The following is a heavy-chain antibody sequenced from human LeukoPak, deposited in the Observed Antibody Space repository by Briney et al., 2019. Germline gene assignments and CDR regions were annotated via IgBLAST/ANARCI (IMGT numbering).Heavy chain of an antibody. V-gene: IGHV4-59*11. CDR1: GGSMNSHY. CDR3: ATIKRGNIYGYFDF. J-gene: IGHJ4*02. D-gene: IGHD5-18*01. Sequence: SETLSLNCTVSGGSMNSHYWSWIRQPPGKGLEWIGYMLDTVTTKDNPSLKSRFTLSADTSKNQFSLRLTSVTAADTAVYYCATIKRGNIYGYFDFWGQGILVTVSS. CDR2: MLDTVTT.